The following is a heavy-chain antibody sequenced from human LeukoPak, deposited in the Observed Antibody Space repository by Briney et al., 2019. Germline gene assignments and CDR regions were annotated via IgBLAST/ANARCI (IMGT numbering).Heavy chain of an antibody. V-gene: IGHV4-59*01. J-gene: IGHJ3*02. Sequence: SSETLSLTCTVSGGSISSYYWSWIRQPPGKGLEWIGYLYYSGSTNYNPSLKSRVTISVDTSKNQFSLKLSSVTAADTAVYYCAQEGRRGAFDIWGQGTMVTVSS. CDR2: LYYSGST. CDR3: AQEGRRGAFDI. D-gene: IGHD3-10*01. CDR1: GGSISSYY.